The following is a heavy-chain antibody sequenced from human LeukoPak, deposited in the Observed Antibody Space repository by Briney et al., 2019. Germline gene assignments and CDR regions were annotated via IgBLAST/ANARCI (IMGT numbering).Heavy chain of an antibody. J-gene: IGHJ6*02. Sequence: SETLSLTCAVYGGSFSGYYWSWIRQPPGKGLEWIGEINHSGSTNYNPSLKSRVTISVDTSKNHFSLKLSSVTAADTAVYYCARGPSRGMDVWGQGTTVTVSS. CDR1: GGSFSGYY. CDR3: ARGPSRGMDV. CDR2: INHSGST. V-gene: IGHV4-34*01.